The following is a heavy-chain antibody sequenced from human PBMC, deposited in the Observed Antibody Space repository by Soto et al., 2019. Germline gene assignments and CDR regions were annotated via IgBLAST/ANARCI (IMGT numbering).Heavy chain of an antibody. V-gene: IGHV4-59*01. Sequence: QVQLQESGPGLVKPSETLSLTCTVSGGSISSYYWSWIRQPPGKGLEWIGYIYYSGSTNYNPSLTSRVTISVDTSKNQFSLKLSSVTAADTAVYYCARSELAAAGNYFDYWGQGTLVTVSS. CDR3: ARSELAAAGNYFDY. J-gene: IGHJ4*02. CDR2: IYYSGST. D-gene: IGHD6-13*01. CDR1: GGSISSYY.